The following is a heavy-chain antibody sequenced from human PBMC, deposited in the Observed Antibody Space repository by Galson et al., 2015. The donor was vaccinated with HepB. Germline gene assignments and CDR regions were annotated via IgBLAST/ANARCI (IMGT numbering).Heavy chain of an antibody. CDR2: IYWNDDK. D-gene: IGHD6-13*01. J-gene: IGHJ6*02. CDR1: GFSLSTSGVG. Sequence: PALVKPTQTLTLTCTFSGFSLSTSGVGVSWIRQPPGKALEWLALIYWNDDKRYSPSLKSRLTITKDTSKNQVVLTMTNMDPVDTATYYCAHRDSSWYSDYYYGMDVWGQGTTVTVSS. CDR3: AHRDSSWYSDYYYGMDV. V-gene: IGHV2-5*01.